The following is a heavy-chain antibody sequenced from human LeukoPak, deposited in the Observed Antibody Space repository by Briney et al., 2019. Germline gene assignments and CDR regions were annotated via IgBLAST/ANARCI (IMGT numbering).Heavy chain of an antibody. D-gene: IGHD6-13*01. Sequence: KSGGSLRLSCAASGFTFTTYSMNWVRQAPGKGLEWLAFIDSSNNIYYADSVKGRFTISRENAKNSLYLQMNSLRAGDTAVYYCARAAYSSTWYSRYFDLWGRGTLVTVSS. V-gene: IGHV3-21*05. CDR1: GFTFTTYS. CDR3: ARAAYSSTWYSRYFDL. CDR2: IDSSNNI. J-gene: IGHJ2*01.